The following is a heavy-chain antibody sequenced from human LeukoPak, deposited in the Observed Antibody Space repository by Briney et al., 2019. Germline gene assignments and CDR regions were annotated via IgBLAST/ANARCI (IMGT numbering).Heavy chain of an antibody. CDR2: INHSGST. CDR3: ARSNRILLMVYAPLSAWFDP. J-gene: IGHJ5*02. V-gene: IGHV4-39*07. D-gene: IGHD2-8*01. Sequence: PSETLSLTCTVSGGSISTSNYYWSWIRQPPGKGLEWIGEINHSGSTNYNPSLKSRVTISVDTSKNQFSLKLSSVTAADTAVYYCARSNRILLMVYAPLSAWFDPWGQGTLVTVSS. CDR1: GGSISTSNYY.